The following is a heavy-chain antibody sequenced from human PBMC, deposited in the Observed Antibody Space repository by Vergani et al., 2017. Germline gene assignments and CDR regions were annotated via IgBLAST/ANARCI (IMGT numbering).Heavy chain of an antibody. CDR1: GGSVSSGSYY. CDR3: AIGGSTTTVVPPGGNYYYGMDV. D-gene: IGHD4-23*01. V-gene: IGHV4-61*01. Sequence: QVQLQESGPGLVKPSETLSLTCTVSGGSVSSGSYYWSWIRQPPGKGLEWIGYIYYSGSTNYNPSLKSRVTISVDTSKNQFSLKLSSVTAADTAVYYCAIGGSTTTVVPPGGNYYYGMDVWGQGTTVTVSS. J-gene: IGHJ6*02. CDR2: IYYSGST.